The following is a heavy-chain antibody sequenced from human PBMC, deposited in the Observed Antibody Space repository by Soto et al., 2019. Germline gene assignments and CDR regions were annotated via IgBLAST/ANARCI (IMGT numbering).Heavy chain of an antibody. CDR1: GGSFSGYY. J-gene: IGHJ5*02. CDR3: ARGITRVRGVNHWFDP. V-gene: IGHV4-34*01. Sequence: PSETLSLTCAVYGGSFSGYYWSWIRQPPGKGLEWIGEINHSGSTNYNPSLKSRVTISVDTSKNQFSLKLSSVTAADTAVYYCARGITRVRGVNHWFDPWGQGTLVTVSS. D-gene: IGHD3-10*01. CDR2: INHSGST.